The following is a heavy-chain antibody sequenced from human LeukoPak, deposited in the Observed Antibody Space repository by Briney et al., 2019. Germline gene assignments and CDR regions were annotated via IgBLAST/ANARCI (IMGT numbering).Heavy chain of an antibody. CDR3: ARTYSSGPYYFDY. J-gene: IGHJ4*02. D-gene: IGHD6-19*01. CDR2: IYHSGST. Sequence: SGTLSLTCAVSGGSISSSNWWSWVRQPPGKGLEWIGEIYHSGSTNYNPSLKSRVTISVDKSKNQFSLKLSSVTAADTAVYYCARTYSSGPYYFDYWGQGTLVTVSS. V-gene: IGHV4-4*02. CDR1: GGSISSSNW.